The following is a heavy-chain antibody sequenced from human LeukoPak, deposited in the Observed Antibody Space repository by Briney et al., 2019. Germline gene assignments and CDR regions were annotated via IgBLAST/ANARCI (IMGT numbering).Heavy chain of an antibody. CDR3: AKTLYYYDSSGQGTFFDY. Sequence: GGSLRLSCAASGFTFSSYGMHWVRQAPGKGLEWVAFIRYDGSNKYYADSVKGRFTISGDNSKNTLYLQMNSLRAEDTAVYYCAKTLYYYDSSGQGTFFDYWGQGTLVTVSS. V-gene: IGHV3-30*02. CDR2: IRYDGSNK. J-gene: IGHJ4*02. D-gene: IGHD3-22*01. CDR1: GFTFSSYG.